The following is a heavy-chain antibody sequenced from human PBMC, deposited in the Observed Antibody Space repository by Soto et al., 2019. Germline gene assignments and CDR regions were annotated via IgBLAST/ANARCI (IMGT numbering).Heavy chain of an antibody. Sequence: GGSLRLSCAASGFTFSSYGMHWVRQAPGKGLEWVAVIWYDGSNKYYADSVKGRFTISRDNSKNTLYLQMNSLRAEDTAVYYCAREWFLEWLSRVRPSNTPEVVSSHGMDVWGQGTTVSVSS. D-gene: IGHD3-3*01. CDR1: GFTFSSYG. J-gene: IGHJ6*02. V-gene: IGHV3-33*01. CDR3: AREWFLEWLSRVRPSNTPEVVSSHGMDV. CDR2: IWYDGSNK.